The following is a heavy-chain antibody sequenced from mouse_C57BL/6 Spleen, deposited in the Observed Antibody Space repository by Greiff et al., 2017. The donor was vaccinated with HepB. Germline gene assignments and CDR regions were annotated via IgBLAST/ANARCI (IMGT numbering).Heavy chain of an antibody. Sequence: QVQLQQPGAELVMPGASVKLSCKASGYTFTSYWMQWVKQRPGQGLEWIGEIDPSDSYTNYNQKFKGKSTLTVDKSSSTAYMQLSSLTSEDSAVYYCASSPPYAMRHSSQGTPVTVSS. CDR3: ASSPPYAMRH. CDR1: GYTFTSYW. V-gene: IGHV1-69*01. J-gene: IGHJ4*01. CDR2: IDPSDSYT.